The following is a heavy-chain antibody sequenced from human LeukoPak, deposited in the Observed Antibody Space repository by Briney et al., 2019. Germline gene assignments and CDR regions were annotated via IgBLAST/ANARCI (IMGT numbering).Heavy chain of an antibody. D-gene: IGHD4-17*01. V-gene: IGHV3-30*02. Sequence: GGSLRLSCAASGFTFSSYGMHWVRQAPGKGLERVAFIRNDGSNKYYADSVKGRFTISRDNSKNTLYLQMNSLRAEDTAVYYCAKELHDYGDYGWFDPWGQGTLVTVSS. CDR2: IRNDGSNK. CDR3: AKELHDYGDYGWFDP. CDR1: GFTFSSYG. J-gene: IGHJ5*02.